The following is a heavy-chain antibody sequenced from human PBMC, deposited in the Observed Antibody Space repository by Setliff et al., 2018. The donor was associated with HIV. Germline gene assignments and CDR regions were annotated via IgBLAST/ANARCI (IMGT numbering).Heavy chain of an antibody. D-gene: IGHD4-17*01. CDR3: ARGPTTVTNYYYYYMDV. J-gene: IGHJ6*03. Sequence: PGGSLRLSCVASGFTFSDYSMNWVRQAPGKGLEWVSAISSGGEIMFYADSVKGRFTIARDNDNNSLYLQMSGLSAEDTAVYYCARGPTTVTNYYYYYMDVWGKGTTVTVSS. V-gene: IGHV3-21*01. CDR1: GFTFSDYS. CDR2: ISSGGEIM.